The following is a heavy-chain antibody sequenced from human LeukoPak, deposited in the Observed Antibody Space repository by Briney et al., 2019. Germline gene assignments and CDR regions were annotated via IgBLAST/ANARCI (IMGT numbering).Heavy chain of an antibody. Sequence: SETLSLTCTVRNGSMTHFYWSWIRQTPGKGLEWIGYIYYSGTTNYNPSLQSRVTISIDTSKNQFSLSLTSVTAEDTAVYFCAREHSQSRSVYFWTDYASFDWFDPWGQGHLVTVST. CDR1: NGSMTHFY. J-gene: IGHJ5*02. D-gene: IGHD3/OR15-3a*01. V-gene: IGHV4-59*01. CDR3: AREHSQSRSVYFWTDYASFDWFDP. CDR2: IYYSGTT.